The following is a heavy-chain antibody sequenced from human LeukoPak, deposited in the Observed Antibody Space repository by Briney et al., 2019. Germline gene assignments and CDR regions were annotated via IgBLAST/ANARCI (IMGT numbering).Heavy chain of an antibody. V-gene: IGHV3-48*01. CDR2: ISSLSGTR. D-gene: IGHD1-26*01. CDR3: ARDHGGSYSY. J-gene: IGHJ4*02. Sequence: GGSLRLFCAASGLTFSSYSMNWVCQAPGKGLEWVSFISSLSGTRDYADSVRGRFTISRDNAKNSLYLHMDSLRSEDTAVYYCARDHGGSYSYWGQGTLVTVSS. CDR1: GLTFSSYS.